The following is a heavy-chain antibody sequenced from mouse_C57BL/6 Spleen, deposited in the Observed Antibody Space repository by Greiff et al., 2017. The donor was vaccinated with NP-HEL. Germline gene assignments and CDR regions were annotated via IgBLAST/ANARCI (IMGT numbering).Heavy chain of an antibody. D-gene: IGHD2-4*01. V-gene: IGHV1-4*01. J-gene: IGHJ3*01. CDR1: GYTFTSYT. CDR2: INPSSGYT. Sequence: QVQLQQSGAELARPGASVKMSCKASGYTFTSYTMHWVKQRPGQGLEWIGYINPSSGYTKYNQKFKDKATLTADKSSSTAYMQLSSLTSEDSAVYYCARSGYYDSDPSWFAYWGQGTLVTVSA. CDR3: ARSGYYDSDPSWFAY.